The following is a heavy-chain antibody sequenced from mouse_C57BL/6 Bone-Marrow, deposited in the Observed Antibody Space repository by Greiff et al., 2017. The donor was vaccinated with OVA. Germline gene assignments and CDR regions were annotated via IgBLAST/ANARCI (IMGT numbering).Heavy chain of an antibody. V-gene: IGHV1-82*01. D-gene: IGHD2-3*01. CDR2: IYPGDGDT. CDR3: ARDGYSLGRVAY. J-gene: IGHJ3*01. CDR1: GYAFSSSW. Sequence: QVQLQQSGPELVKPGASVKISCKASGYAFSSSWMNWVKQRPGKGLEWIGRIYPGDGDTNYNGKFKGKATLTADKSSSTAYMQLSSLTSEDSAVYFCARDGYSLGRVAYWRQGTLVTVSA.